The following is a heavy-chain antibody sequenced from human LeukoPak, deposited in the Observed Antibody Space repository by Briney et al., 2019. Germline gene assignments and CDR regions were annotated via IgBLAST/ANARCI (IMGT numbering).Heavy chain of an antibody. Sequence: TGGSLRLSCAASEFSVGSNYMSWIRQAPGKGLQWVSYISTGSSVYYAESVKGRFTTSRDSANNSLYLQMNSLRAEDTAVYYCARGTLSSWYAFDIWGQGTMVTVSS. CDR3: ARGTLSSWYAFDI. V-gene: IGHV3-11*01. D-gene: IGHD6-13*01. CDR1: EFSVGSNY. J-gene: IGHJ3*02. CDR2: ISTGSSV.